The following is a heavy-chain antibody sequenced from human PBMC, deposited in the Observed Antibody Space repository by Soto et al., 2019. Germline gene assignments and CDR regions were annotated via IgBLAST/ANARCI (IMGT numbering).Heavy chain of an antibody. V-gene: IGHV3-48*02. Sequence: GGSLRLSCAASGFTFSSYSMNWVRQAPGKGLEWVSYISSSSSTIYYADSVKGRFTISRDNAKNSLYLQMNSLRDEDTAVYYCARVFYSVAGTGGIDYWGQGTLVTVSS. CDR2: ISSSSSTI. CDR3: ARVFYSVAGTGGIDY. CDR1: GFTFSSYS. D-gene: IGHD6-19*01. J-gene: IGHJ4*02.